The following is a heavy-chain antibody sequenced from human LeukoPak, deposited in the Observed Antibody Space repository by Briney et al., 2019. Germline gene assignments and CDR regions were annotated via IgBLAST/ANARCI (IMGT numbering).Heavy chain of an antibody. CDR2: INPSGGST. CDR1: GYTFTSYY. D-gene: IGHD4-17*01. J-gene: IGHJ5*02. V-gene: IGHV1-46*01. CDR3: ARVHDDYGDYGWFDP. Sequence: GASVKVSCKASGYTFTSYYIHWVRQAPGQGLEWMGIINPSGGSTSYAQKFQGKVTMTRDMSTSTVYMELSSLRSEDTAVYYCARVHDDYGDYGWFDPWGQGTLVTVSS.